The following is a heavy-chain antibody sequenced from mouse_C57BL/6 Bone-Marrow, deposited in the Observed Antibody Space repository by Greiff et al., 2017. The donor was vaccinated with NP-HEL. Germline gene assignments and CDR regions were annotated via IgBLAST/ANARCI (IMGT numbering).Heavy chain of an antibody. CDR1: GFTFSDYG. V-gene: IGHV5-17*01. CDR3: AKWGHYGSLNAMDY. Sequence: EVMLVESGGGLVKPGGSLKLSCAASGFTFSDYGMHWVRQAPEKGLEWVAYISSGSSTIYYADPVKGRFTISRDNAKNTLFLQMTSLRSEDTAMYYGAKWGHYGSLNAMDYWGQGTSVTVSS. CDR2: ISSGSSTI. D-gene: IGHD1-1*01. J-gene: IGHJ4*01.